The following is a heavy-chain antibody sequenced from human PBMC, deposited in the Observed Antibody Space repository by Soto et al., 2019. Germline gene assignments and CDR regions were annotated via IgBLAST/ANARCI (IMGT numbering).Heavy chain of an antibody. Sequence: PSETLSLTCRVSTGSINGYYWNWIRQSSGKGLEWIAFIYSSGSTNYNPSLKSRATISVDRSKNQVSLKLTSVTAADTAVYYCARGKRDSTSCLDVWGQGTTVTVSS. J-gene: IGHJ6*02. CDR2: IYSSGST. CDR1: TGSINGYY. CDR3: ARGKRDSTSCLDV. V-gene: IGHV4-59*01. D-gene: IGHD2-2*01.